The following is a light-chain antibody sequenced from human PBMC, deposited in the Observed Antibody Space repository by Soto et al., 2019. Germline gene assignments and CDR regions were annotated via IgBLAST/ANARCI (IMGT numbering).Light chain of an antibody. CDR3: CSYTSSGAHV. J-gene: IGLJ2*01. V-gene: IGLV2-14*01. CDR1: SSDVGGYDY. CDR2: EVN. Sequence: QSVLTQPASVSGSPGQSITISCTGTSSDVGGYDYVSWHQQHPGKAPKLMIYEVNTRPSGVSNRFSGSKSGNMASLTISGLQAEDEADYYCCSYTSSGAHVFGGGTKVTVL.